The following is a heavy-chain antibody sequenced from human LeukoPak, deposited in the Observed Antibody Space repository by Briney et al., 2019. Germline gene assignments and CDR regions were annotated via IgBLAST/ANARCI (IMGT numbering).Heavy chain of an antibody. V-gene: IGHV1-46*01. D-gene: IGHD3-10*01. J-gene: IGHJ4*02. Sequence: GASVKVSCKASGYTFTSYYMHWVRQAPGQGLEWMGIINPSGGSTSYAQNFQGRVTMTTDTSTSTAYMELRSLRSDDTAVYYCARAPLITMVRGPKYFDYWGQGTLVTVSS. CDR1: GYTFTSYY. CDR2: INPSGGST. CDR3: ARAPLITMVRGPKYFDY.